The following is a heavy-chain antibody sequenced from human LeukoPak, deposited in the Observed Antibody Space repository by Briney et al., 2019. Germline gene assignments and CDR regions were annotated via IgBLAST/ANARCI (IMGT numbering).Heavy chain of an antibody. CDR3: ARDRYSGSPKRTFDY. CDR2: ISSSSSTI. J-gene: IGHJ4*02. V-gene: IGHV3-48*04. D-gene: IGHD1-26*01. CDR1: GFTFSSYS. Sequence: PGGSLRLSCAASGFTFSSYSMNWVRQAPGKGLEWVSYISSSSSTIYYADSVKGRFTISRDNAKNSLYLQMNSLRAEDTAVYYCARDRYSGSPKRTFDYWGQGTLVIVTS.